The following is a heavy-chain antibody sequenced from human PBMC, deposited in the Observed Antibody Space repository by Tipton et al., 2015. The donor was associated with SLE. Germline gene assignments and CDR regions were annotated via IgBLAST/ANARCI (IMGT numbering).Heavy chain of an antibody. D-gene: IGHD6-13*01. CDR1: GYTFTRYA. CDR3: ARLSWVSNAFDI. CDR2: INTNTGNP. V-gene: IGHV7-4-1*02. J-gene: IGHJ3*02. Sequence: QSGAEVKNPGASVKISCKSSGYTFTRYAMNWVRQAPGQGLDWMGRINTNTGNPTYAQDFTGRFVFSLDTSVSATYLHISTLKAEYTALYYRARLSWVSNAFDIWGQRTVITVSS.